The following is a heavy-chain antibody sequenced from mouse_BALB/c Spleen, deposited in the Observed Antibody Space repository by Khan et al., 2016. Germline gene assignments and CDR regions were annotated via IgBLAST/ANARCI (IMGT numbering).Heavy chain of an antibody. V-gene: IGHV14-3*02. D-gene: IGHD2-1*01. CDR1: GFNIKDTY. Sequence: VQLKESGAELVKPGASVKLSCTASGFNIKDTYIHWVKQRPEQALEWIGRIDLANGNTEYDPKFQGKATITADISSNPAYLQLCSLASEDTAVYYCARIYNGGAYWGQGTLVTVSA. CDR2: IDLANGNT. J-gene: IGHJ3*01. CDR3: ARIYNGGAY.